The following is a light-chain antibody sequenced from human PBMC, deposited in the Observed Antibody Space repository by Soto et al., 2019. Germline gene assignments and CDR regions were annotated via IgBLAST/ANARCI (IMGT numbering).Light chain of an antibody. V-gene: IGKV1-9*01. CDR1: QGISSF. CDR2: DAL. Sequence: DIQLTQSPSFLSASVGDRVTITCRASQGISSFLAWYQEKPGEPPKLLIYDALTLQSGVPSRFSGSGSGTEFTLTLSSLQPEDFATYYCQQLDSYPITFGQGTRLEIK. J-gene: IGKJ5*01. CDR3: QQLDSYPIT.